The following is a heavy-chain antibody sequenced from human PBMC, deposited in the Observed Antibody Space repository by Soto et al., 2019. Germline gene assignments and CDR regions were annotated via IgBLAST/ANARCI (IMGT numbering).Heavy chain of an antibody. Sequence: GASVKVSCKASGYTFTSYDINWVRQATGQGLEWMGWMNPNSGNTGYAQKFQGRVTMTRNTSISTAYMELSSLRSEDTAVYYCARGPRMVLMVYALYGMDVWGQGTTVTVSS. CDR2: MNPNSGNT. J-gene: IGHJ6*02. CDR3: ARGPRMVLMVYALYGMDV. D-gene: IGHD2-8*01. V-gene: IGHV1-8*01. CDR1: GYTFTSYD.